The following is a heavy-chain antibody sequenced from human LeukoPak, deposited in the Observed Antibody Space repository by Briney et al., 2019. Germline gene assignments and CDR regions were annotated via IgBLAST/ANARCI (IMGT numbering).Heavy chain of an antibody. V-gene: IGHV3-23*01. D-gene: IGHD2-15*01. J-gene: IGHJ4*02. Sequence: PGGSLRLSCAASGFTFRSYAMSWFRQAPGKGLVWVSAITGSGAGTYYADPVKGRFTISRDNSKNTLYLQMNSLRAEDTAVYYCAKDRLLPLDYFDYWGQVTLVTVSS. CDR3: AKDRLLPLDYFDY. CDR1: GFTFRSYA. CDR2: ITGSGAGT.